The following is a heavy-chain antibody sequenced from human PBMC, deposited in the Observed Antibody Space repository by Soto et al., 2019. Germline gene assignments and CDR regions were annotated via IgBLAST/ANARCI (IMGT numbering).Heavy chain of an antibody. J-gene: IGHJ4*02. Sequence: PSEPQSVTWTVAEGSISSISYYWGWNRQPPGKGLEWIGSIYYSGSTYYNPSPKSRVTISVDTSKNQFSLKLSSVTAADTAVYYCARTSGGDCFDYWGQGTLVTVSS. V-gene: IGHV4-39*01. D-gene: IGHD2-21*01. CDR1: EGSISSISYY. CDR2: IYYSGST. CDR3: ARTSGGDCFDY.